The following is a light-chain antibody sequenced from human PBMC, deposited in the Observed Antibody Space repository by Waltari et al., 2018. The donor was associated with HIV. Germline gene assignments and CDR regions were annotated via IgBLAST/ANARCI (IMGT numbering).Light chain of an antibody. V-gene: IGLV3-1*01. Sequence: SYELTQPPSVSVSPGQTASITCSGDKLGDKYACWYQQKPGQSPVLVIYQDSKRPSGIPERFSGSNSGNTATLTISGTQAMDEADYYCQAWDSSNNLVFGTGTKVTVL. CDR3: QAWDSSNNLV. CDR1: KLGDKY. CDR2: QDS. J-gene: IGLJ1*01.